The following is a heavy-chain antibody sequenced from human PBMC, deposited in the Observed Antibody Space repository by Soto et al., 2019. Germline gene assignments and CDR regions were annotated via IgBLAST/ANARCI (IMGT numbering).Heavy chain of an antibody. D-gene: IGHD1-26*01. CDR2: INPSGGST. J-gene: IGHJ1*01. CDR1: GYTFTSYY. Sequence: GASVKVSCKASGYTFTSYYMHWVRQAPGQGLEWMGIINPSGGSTSYAQKFQGRVTMTRDTSTSTVYMELSSLRSEDTAVYYCASHSGSYPDAEYFQHWGQGTLVTVSS. V-gene: IGHV1-46*01. CDR3: ASHSGSYPDAEYFQH.